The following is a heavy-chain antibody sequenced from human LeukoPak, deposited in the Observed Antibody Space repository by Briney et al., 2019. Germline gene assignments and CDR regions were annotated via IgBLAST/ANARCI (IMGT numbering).Heavy chain of an antibody. CDR2: ISDSGGGT. V-gene: IGHV3-23*01. D-gene: IGHD6-13*01. J-gene: IGHJ5*02. CDR3: AKGVLPSIAAEFDP. CDR1: GFTFSNYA. Sequence: PGGSLRLSCAASGFTFSNYAMTWVRQAPEKGLKWVSSISDSGGGTYYADSVKGRFTISRDNAKNSLYLQMNSLRAEDMALYYCAKGVLPSIAAEFDPWGQGTLVTVSS.